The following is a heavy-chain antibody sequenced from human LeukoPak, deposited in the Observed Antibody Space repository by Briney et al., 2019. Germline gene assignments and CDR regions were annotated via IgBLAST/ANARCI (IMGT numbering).Heavy chain of an antibody. D-gene: IGHD3-3*01. CDR3: TTDKRSVDFWSGYYPYYYYGMDV. Sequence: KTGGSLRLSCAASGFTFSNAWMNWVRQAPGKGLEWVGRIKSKTDGGTTDYAAPVKGRFTISRDDSKNTLYLQMNSLKTEDTAVYYCTTDKRSVDFWSGYYPYYYYGMDVWGQGTTVTVSS. J-gene: IGHJ6*02. CDR1: GFTFSNAW. CDR2: IKSKTDGGTT. V-gene: IGHV3-15*07.